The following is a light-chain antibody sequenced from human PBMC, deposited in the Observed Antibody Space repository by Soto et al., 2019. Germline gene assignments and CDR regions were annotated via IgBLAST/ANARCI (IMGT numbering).Light chain of an antibody. Sequence: EIVMTQSPATLSVSPGERATLSCRASQSVSSNLAWYQQKPGQAPRLLIYGASTRATGIPARFSGSGSGTEFTLTISSLEPEDFAVYYCQQRSNLITFGQGTRLEIK. CDR1: QSVSSN. V-gene: IGKV3D-15*01. J-gene: IGKJ5*01. CDR3: QQRSNLIT. CDR2: GAS.